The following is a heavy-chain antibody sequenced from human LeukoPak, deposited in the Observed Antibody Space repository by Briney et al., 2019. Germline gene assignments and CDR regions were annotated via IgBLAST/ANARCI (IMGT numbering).Heavy chain of an antibody. D-gene: IGHD6-19*01. Sequence: GRSLRLSCTASGFTFTSYAMHWVRQAPGKGLEWVSRINIDGGSPSYADSVKGRFTISRDNAKNTLYLQMNSLRAEDTAVYYCARDGWVDYWGQGTLVTVSS. CDR3: ARDGWVDY. J-gene: IGHJ4*02. V-gene: IGHV3-74*01. CDR1: GFTFTSYA. CDR2: INIDGGSP.